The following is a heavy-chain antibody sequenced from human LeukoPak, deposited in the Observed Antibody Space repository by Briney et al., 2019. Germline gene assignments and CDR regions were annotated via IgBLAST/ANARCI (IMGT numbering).Heavy chain of an antibody. V-gene: IGHV3-21*01. D-gene: IGHD4-17*01. J-gene: IGHJ4*02. CDR1: GFTFSSYS. Sequence: PGGSLRLSCAASGFTFSSYSMNWVRQAPGKGLEWVSSISSSSSYIYYADSVKGRFTISRDNAKNSLYLQMNSLRAEDTAVYYCARVIAYGDYLTDYWGQGTLVTVSS. CDR3: ARVIAYGDYLTDY. CDR2: ISSSSSYI.